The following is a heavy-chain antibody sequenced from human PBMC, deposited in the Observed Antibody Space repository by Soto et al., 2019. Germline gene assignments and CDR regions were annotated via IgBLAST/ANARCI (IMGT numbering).Heavy chain of an antibody. CDR2: IYYSGST. Sequence: SETLSLTCTVSGGSISSGDYYWSWIRQHPGKGLERIGYIYYSGSTYYNPSLKSRVTISVDTSKNQFSLKLSSVTAADTAVYYCAREHYYYGSGSYYPNWFDPWGQGTLVTVSS. D-gene: IGHD3-10*01. V-gene: IGHV4-31*03. CDR3: AREHYYYGSGSYYPNWFDP. CDR1: GGSISSGDYY. J-gene: IGHJ5*02.